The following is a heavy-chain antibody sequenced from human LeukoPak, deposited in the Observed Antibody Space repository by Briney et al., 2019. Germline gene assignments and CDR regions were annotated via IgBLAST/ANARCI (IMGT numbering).Heavy chain of an antibody. D-gene: IGHD1-26*01. V-gene: IGHV3-74*01. CDR2: ISSDWITT. Sequence: PGGSLRLSCAASGFTFSSYWMYWVRQAPGKGLVLVSRISSDWITTNYAGAVKGRFTMSRDNAKNTLFLQMNTLRAEDTAVYYCVRDLGELPTYWGQGTLVTVSS. CDR3: VRDLGELPTY. CDR1: GFTFSSYW. J-gene: IGHJ4*02.